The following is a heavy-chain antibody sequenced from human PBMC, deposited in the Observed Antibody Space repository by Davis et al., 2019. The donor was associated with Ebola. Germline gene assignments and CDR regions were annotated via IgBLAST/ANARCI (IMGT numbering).Heavy chain of an antibody. V-gene: IGHV1-3*01. D-gene: IGHD3-3*01. CDR1: RYTFTSYA. CDR3: AREWSGSLGPFDY. CDR2: INAGNGNT. J-gene: IGHJ4*02. Sequence: ASVQVSCQASRYTFTSYAMHWVRQAPGQRLEWMGWINAGNGNTKYSQKFQGRVTITRDTSASTAYMELSSLRSEDTAVYYCAREWSGSLGPFDYWGQGTLVTVSS.